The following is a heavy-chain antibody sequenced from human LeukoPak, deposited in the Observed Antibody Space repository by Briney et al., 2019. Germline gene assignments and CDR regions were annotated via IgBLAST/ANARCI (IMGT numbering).Heavy chain of an antibody. V-gene: IGHV1-8*03. J-gene: IGHJ4*02. CDR1: GYTFTSYG. CDR3: ARGEYSGSYYYFAY. CDR2: MNPNTANT. D-gene: IGHD1-26*01. Sequence: ASVKVSCKASGYTFTSYGISWVRQAPGQGLEWMGWMNPNTANTGYAQKFQGRVTITRNTSISTSYMELNRLRSEDTAVYYCARGEYSGSYYYFAYWGQGTLVAVSS.